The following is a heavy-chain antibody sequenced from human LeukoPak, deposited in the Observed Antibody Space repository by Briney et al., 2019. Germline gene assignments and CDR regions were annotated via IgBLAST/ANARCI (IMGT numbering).Heavy chain of an antibody. CDR1: GFTFNTYA. V-gene: IGHV3-33*01. Sequence: GKSLRLSCAASGFTFNTYAIHWVRQAPGKGLEWVAVIWYDGSNKYYADSVRGRFTISRDDSKNTLYLQMNSLRADDTAIYYCVRDPSCSGGGCYYYYGMDVWGQGTTVTVSS. J-gene: IGHJ6*02. CDR2: IWYDGSNK. D-gene: IGHD2-15*01. CDR3: VRDPSCSGGGCYYYYGMDV.